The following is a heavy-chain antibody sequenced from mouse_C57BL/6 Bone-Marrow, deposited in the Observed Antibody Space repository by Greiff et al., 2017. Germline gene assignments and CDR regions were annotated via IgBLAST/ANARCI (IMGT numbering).Heavy chain of an antibody. J-gene: IGHJ3*01. Sequence: DVQLQESGPVLVKPGASVKMSCKASGYTFTDYYMNWVKQSHGKSLEWIGVINPYNGGTSYNQKFKGKATLTVDKSSSAAYMELNSLTSEDSAVYYCTRKKAGFAYWGQGTLVTVSA. CDR3: TRKKAGFAY. CDR2: INPYNGGT. V-gene: IGHV1-19*01. CDR1: GYTFTDYY.